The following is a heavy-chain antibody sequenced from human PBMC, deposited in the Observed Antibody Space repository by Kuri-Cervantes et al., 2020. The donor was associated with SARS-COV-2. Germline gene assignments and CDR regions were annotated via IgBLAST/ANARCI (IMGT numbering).Heavy chain of an antibody. CDR2: ISGSGGST. D-gene: IGHD3-9*01. CDR3: AKGDVLRYFDWLAGNYYYYGMDV. CDR1: GFTFSSYA. V-gene: IGHV3-23*01. Sequence: GESLKISFAASGFTFSSYAMSWVRQAPGKGLEWVSAISGSGGSTYYADSVKGRFTISRDNSKNSLYLQMNSLRTEDTALYYCAKGDVLRYFDWLAGNYYYYGMDVWGQGTTVTVSS. J-gene: IGHJ6*02.